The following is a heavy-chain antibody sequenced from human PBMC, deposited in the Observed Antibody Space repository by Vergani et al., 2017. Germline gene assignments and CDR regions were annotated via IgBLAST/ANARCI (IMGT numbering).Heavy chain of an antibody. CDR3: AGWIAVAGTNYCYYYGMDV. Sequence: EVQLVESGGGLVKPGGSLRLSCAASGFTFSSYSMNWVRQAPGKGLEWFSSISSSSSYIYYADSVKGRFTISRDNAKNSLYLQMNSLRAEDTAVYDCAGWIAVAGTNYCYYYGMDVWGQGTTVTVSS. CDR2: ISSSSSYI. J-gene: IGHJ6*02. V-gene: IGHV3-21*01. CDR1: GFTFSSYS. D-gene: IGHD6-19*01.